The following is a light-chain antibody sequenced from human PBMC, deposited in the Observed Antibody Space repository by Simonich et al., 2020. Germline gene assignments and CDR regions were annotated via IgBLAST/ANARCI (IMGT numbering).Light chain of an antibody. CDR1: QSVLYSSNNKNY. CDR2: WAS. J-gene: IGKJ2*01. Sequence: DIVMTQSPDSLAVSLGERATINCKSSQSVLYSSNNKNYLAWYKQKPGQPPKLLIYWASTRESGIPARFRGSGSGTDFTLTISSLQAEDVAVYYCQQYYSTPYTFGQGTKLEIK. CDR3: QQYYSTPYT. V-gene: IGKV4-1*01.